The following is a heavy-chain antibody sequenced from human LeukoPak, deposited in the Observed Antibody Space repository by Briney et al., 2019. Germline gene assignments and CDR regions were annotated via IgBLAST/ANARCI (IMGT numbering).Heavy chain of an antibody. Sequence: GGSLRLSCAASGFTFSGYSMNWVRQAPGKGLEWVSYISSSSSTLYYADSVKGRFTISRDNAKNSLYLQMNSLRAEDTAVYYCARTPHRTRPLYFDYWGQGTLVTVSS. J-gene: IGHJ4*02. CDR3: ARTPHRTRPLYFDY. CDR2: ISSSSSTL. V-gene: IGHV3-48*01. CDR1: GFTFSGYS. D-gene: IGHD2-2*01.